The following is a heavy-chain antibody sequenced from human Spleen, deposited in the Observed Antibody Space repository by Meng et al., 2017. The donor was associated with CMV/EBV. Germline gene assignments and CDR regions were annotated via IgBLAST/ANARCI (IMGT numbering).Heavy chain of an antibody. CDR1: GFSLYTDGVG. D-gene: IGHD3-3*01. Sequence: SGPTLVKPTQTLTLTCSFSGFSLYTDGVGVGWIRQPPGKALESLALIYWNDDKRYGPSLKSRLTVTKDTSKNQVVLSMTNMDPLDSGTYYCAHRRQYYDFWSADYPDYFDYWGQGIQVTVSS. J-gene: IGHJ4*02. CDR2: IYWNDDK. V-gene: IGHV2-5*01. CDR3: AHRRQYYDFWSADYPDYFDY.